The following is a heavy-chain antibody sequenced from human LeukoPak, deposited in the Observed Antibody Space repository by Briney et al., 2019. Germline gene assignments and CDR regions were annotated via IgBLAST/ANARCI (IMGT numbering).Heavy chain of an antibody. J-gene: IGHJ4*02. CDR1: GGTFSSYA. Sequence: SVKVSCKASGGTFSSYAISWVRQAPGQGLEWMGGIIPIFGTANYAQKFQGRVTITADESTSTAYMELSSLRSEDTAVYYCSRDWSYGIFPLYYFDYWGQGTLVTVSS. CDR3: SRDWSYGIFPLYYFDY. CDR2: IIPIFGTA. D-gene: IGHD5-18*01. V-gene: IGHV1-69*13.